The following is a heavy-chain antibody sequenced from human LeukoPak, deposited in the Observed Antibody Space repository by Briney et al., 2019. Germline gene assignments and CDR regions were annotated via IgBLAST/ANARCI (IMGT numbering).Heavy chain of an antibody. CDR1: GFTFRSYE. CDR3: ARGQGEYYDSSGYPDY. V-gene: IGHV3-48*03. Sequence: PGGSLRLSCVASGFTFRSYEMNWVRQAPGKGLDWVSYITSIGSTVYYADSVKGRFTISRDNAKNSLYLQMHSLRAEDTAVYYCARGQGEYYDSSGYPDYWGQGTLVTVSS. J-gene: IGHJ4*02. CDR2: ITSIGSTV. D-gene: IGHD3-22*01.